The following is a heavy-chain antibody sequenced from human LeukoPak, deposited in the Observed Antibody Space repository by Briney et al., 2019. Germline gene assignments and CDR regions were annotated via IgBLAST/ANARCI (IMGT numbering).Heavy chain of an antibody. J-gene: IGHJ4*02. CDR1: GGSFSGYY. D-gene: IGHD3-10*01. CDR3: ARGKLYYYGSGSNNKAAFFDY. CDR2: INHGGST. V-gene: IGHV4-34*01. Sequence: SETLSLTCAVYGGSFSGYYWSWIRQPPGKGLEWIGEINHGGSTTYNPSLKSRVPISVDQSKHQLLLKLSSVTAADTAVNYCARGKLYYYGSGSNNKAAFFDYWGQGTPVTASS.